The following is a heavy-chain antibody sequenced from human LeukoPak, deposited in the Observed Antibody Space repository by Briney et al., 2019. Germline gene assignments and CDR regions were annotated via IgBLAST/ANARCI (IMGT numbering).Heavy chain of an antibody. J-gene: IGHJ5*02. CDR1: GFTFSSYW. Sequence: PGGSLRLSCAASGFTFSSYWMSWVRQAPGKGLEWLANIKQDGSEKYYVDSVKGRFTISRDNAKNSLYLQMNSLRAEDTAVYYCARLSPAAGDWFDPWGQGTLVTVSS. CDR3: ARLSPAAGDWFDP. V-gene: IGHV3-7*01. D-gene: IGHD6-13*01. CDR2: IKQDGSEK.